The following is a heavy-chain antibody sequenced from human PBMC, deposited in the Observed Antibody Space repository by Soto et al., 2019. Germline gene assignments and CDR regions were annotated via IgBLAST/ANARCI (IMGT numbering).Heavy chain of an antibody. D-gene: IGHD2-2*01. CDR3: TRFGPPGYCSSPSCWIWFDS. CDR2: LRSNANGGAP. J-gene: IGHJ5*01. CDR1: GFTIGDFA. V-gene: IGHV3-49*04. Sequence: EVQLVESGGGLVQPGRSLRLSCRSSGFTIGDFAVSWVRQAPGKGLEWVGMLRSNANGGAPEYAASVEGRFTISKDDSKSVAYLQVNSLQTDDTAVYYCTRFGPPGYCSSPSCWIWFDSWGQGTLVSVSS.